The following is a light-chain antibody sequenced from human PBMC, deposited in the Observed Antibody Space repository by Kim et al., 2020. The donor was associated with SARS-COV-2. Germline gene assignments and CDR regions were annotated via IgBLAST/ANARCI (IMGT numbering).Light chain of an antibody. Sequence: LSPGERPTLSCRASQSVSSYLAWYQQKPGQAPRLLIYDASNRATGIPARFSGSGSGTDFTLTISSLEPEDFAVYYCQQRSNWPPGFGPGTKVDIK. CDR1: QSVSSY. V-gene: IGKV3-11*01. J-gene: IGKJ3*01. CDR3: QQRSNWPPG. CDR2: DAS.